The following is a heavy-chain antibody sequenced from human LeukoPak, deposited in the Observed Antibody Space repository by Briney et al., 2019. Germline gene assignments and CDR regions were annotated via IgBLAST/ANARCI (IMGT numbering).Heavy chain of an antibody. Sequence: SETLSLTCTVSGGSISGHYWSWIRQPPGKGLEWIGYIYFSGSTNYNPSLKCRVTISIDTSKNQFSLKVSSVTAADTAVYYCARDRFGEDYMDVWGKGTTVTVSS. J-gene: IGHJ6*03. V-gene: IGHV4-59*11. D-gene: IGHD3-16*01. CDR2: IYFSGST. CDR1: GGSISGHY. CDR3: ARDRFGEDYMDV.